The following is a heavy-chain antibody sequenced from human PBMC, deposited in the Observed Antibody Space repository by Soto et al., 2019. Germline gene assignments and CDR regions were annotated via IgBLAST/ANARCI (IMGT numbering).Heavy chain of an antibody. V-gene: IGHV4-61*01. Sequence: PSENLSLTCTVSGGSVSSGSNYWTWIRHPPGKGLEWIGYIYSTGGTNYNPSLKSRVTISVDTSKNQFSLKLNSVTAKEKAVYFCARVRSTAILYSLDYWGHGTLVT. J-gene: IGHJ4*01. CDR2: IYSTGGT. D-gene: IGHD5-18*01. CDR3: ARVRSTAILYSLDY. CDR1: GGSVSSGSNY.